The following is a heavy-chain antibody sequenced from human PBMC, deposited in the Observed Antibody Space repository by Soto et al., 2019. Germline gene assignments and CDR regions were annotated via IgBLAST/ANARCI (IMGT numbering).Heavy chain of an antibody. D-gene: IGHD3-3*01. Sequence: GGSLRLSCAASGFTFSSYSMNWVRQAPGKGLEWVSYISSSSSTIYYADSVKGRFTISRDNAKNSLYLQMNSLRAEDTAVYYCASQTNDFWSGYHTFDYWGQGTLVTVSS. J-gene: IGHJ4*02. CDR3: ASQTNDFWSGYHTFDY. V-gene: IGHV3-48*01. CDR2: ISSSSSTI. CDR1: GFTFSSYS.